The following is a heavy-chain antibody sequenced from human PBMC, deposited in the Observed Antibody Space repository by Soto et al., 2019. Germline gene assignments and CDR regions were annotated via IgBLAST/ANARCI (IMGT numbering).Heavy chain of an antibody. J-gene: IGHJ4*02. CDR1: GFTFSSYD. CDR2: IGTAGDT. Sequence: GSLRLSCAASGFTFSSYDMHWVRQATGKGLEWVSAIGTAGDTYYPGSVKGRFTISRENAKNSLYLQMNSLRAEDTAVYYCARVGPYGSGSLLFDYWGQGTLVTVSS. V-gene: IGHV3-13*01. CDR3: ARVGPYGSGSLLFDY. D-gene: IGHD3-10*01.